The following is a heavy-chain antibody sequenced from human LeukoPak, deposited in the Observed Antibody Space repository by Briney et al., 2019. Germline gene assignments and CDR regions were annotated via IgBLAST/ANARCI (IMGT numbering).Heavy chain of an antibody. D-gene: IGHD4-17*01. CDR2: INPNSGGT. CDR1: GYTFTGYY. Sequence: ASVKVSCKASGYTFTGYYMHWVRQAPGQGLEWMGWINPNSGGTNYAQKFQGRVTMTRDTTISTAYMELRSLRSDDTAVYYCARESPGDYGYYYMDVWGKGTTVTVSS. V-gene: IGHV1-2*02. CDR3: ARESPGDYGYYYMDV. J-gene: IGHJ6*03.